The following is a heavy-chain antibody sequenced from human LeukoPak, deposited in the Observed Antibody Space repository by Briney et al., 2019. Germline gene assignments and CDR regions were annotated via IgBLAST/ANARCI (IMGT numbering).Heavy chain of an antibody. CDR1: GFTFNNHN. CDR3: ARTYGSGSLDY. J-gene: IGHJ4*02. CDR2: ISGSGDAI. V-gene: IGHV3-48*01. Sequence: GGSLRLSCVASGFTFNNHNMDWVRQAPGKGLEWISYISGSGDAIFYADSVQGRFTISRDNAKNSVYLQMNSLRAEDTAVYYCARTYGSGSLDYGGQGTLVTVSS. D-gene: IGHD2-15*01.